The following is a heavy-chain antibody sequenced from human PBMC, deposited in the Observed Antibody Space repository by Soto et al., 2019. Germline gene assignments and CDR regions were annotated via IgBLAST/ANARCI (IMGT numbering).Heavy chain of an antibody. V-gene: IGHV4-61*03. Sequence: QVQLQESGPGLVKPSETLSLTCTVSGDSVSSGSYYWSWIRQPPGRGLEWIGYIYDAVNTNYNPALKSRGTISEDTSKNHVSLKLSSVTGADTAVYYCARAYLYASGLVRSMDVWGQGTTGTVSS. CDR3: ARAYLYASGLVRSMDV. D-gene: IGHD3-10*01. J-gene: IGHJ6*02. CDR2: IYDAVNT. CDR1: GDSVSSGSYY.